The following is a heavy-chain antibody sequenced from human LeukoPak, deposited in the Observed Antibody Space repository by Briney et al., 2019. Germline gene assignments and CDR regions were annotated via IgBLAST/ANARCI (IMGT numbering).Heavy chain of an antibody. CDR3: ARKRGVGVDTNAFDM. V-gene: IGHV1-2*02. CDR2: INPNNDGS. J-gene: IGHJ3*02. CDR1: GFTITGYY. D-gene: IGHD1-26*01. Sequence: GASVKVSCKASGFTITGYYMHWVRQAPGQGLEWMGWINPNNDGSVYAQKFQGRVTMTRDTSINTAYMELYRLKSDDTAVYYGARKRGVGVDTNAFDMWGQGTMVTVSS.